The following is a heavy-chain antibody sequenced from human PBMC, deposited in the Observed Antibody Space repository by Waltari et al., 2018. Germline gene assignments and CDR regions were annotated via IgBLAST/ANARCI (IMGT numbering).Heavy chain of an antibody. J-gene: IGHJ5*02. V-gene: IGHV4-39*07. CDR1: GVASRSSRYH. CDR3: AREYSGSYSWFDP. Sequence: QLQLQESGPGRVQPSGTLALICTVHGVASRSSRYHWGWLRQPPGKGLEWIGSIYYSGSPCYLPSLTGRVTLSVDTSNNQFSLKLSSVTAADTAVYYCAREYSGSYSWFDPWGQGTLVTVSS. D-gene: IGHD1-26*01. CDR2: IYYSGSP.